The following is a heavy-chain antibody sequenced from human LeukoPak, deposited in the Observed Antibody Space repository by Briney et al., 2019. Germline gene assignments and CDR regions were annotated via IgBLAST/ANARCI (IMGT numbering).Heavy chain of an antibody. J-gene: IGHJ4*02. CDR1: GFTFSDYA. CDR3: ARSVGGSGSLDY. V-gene: IGHV3-21*06. D-gene: IGHD3-10*01. Sequence: GGSLRLSCAASGFTFSDYAMSWVRQPPGKGLEWVSAICGTGNCAYYADSVKGRFTISRDNAKNSLYLQMNSLRAEDTAVYYCARSVGGSGSLDYWGQGTLVTVSS. CDR2: ICGTGNCA.